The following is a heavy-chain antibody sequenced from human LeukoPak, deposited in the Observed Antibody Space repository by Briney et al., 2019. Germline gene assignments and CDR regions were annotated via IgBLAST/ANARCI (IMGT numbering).Heavy chain of an antibody. Sequence: SETLSLTCTVSGGSISSYYGSWIRRPPGKGLEWIGYIYYSGSTNYNPSLKSRVTISVDTSKNQFSLKLSSVTAADTAVYYCARDLRDSSGWMYNWFDPWGQGTLVTVSS. V-gene: IGHV4-59*01. J-gene: IGHJ5*02. CDR2: IYYSGST. CDR1: GGSISSYY. CDR3: ARDLRDSSGWMYNWFDP. D-gene: IGHD6-19*01.